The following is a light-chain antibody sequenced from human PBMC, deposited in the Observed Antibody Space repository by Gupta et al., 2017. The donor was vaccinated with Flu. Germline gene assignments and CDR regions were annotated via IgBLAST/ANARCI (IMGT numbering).Light chain of an antibody. CDR1: ALTKQY. CDR3: QSTDSSGAYVL. Sequence: GQTARITGAGDALTKQYAYWYRQRAGQAPVVMIYKDSERPSGIPERFSGSSSGTTVTLTINGVQAEDEADYYCQSTDSSGAYVLFGGGTKLTVL. J-gene: IGLJ2*01. CDR2: KDS. V-gene: IGLV3-25*03.